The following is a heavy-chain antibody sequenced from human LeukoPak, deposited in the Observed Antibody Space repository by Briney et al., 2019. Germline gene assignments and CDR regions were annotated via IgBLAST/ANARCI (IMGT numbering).Heavy chain of an antibody. CDR3: ARDQSPGDIVPTTFDY. Sequence: ASVKVSRKASGYTFTTYGITWVRQAPGQGLEWMGWISAYNGNTNYAQKLQGRVTMTTDTSTSTAYMELRSLRSDDTAVYYCARDQSPGDIVPTTFDYWGQGTLVTVSS. J-gene: IGHJ4*02. V-gene: IGHV1-18*04. D-gene: IGHD5-12*01. CDR2: ISAYNGNT. CDR1: GYTFTTYG.